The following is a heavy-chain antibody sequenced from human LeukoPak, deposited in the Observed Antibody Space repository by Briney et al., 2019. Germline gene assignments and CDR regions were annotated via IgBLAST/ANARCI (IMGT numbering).Heavy chain of an antibody. CDR3: ARDHDPKYYDFWSTYPVLNFFDY. CDR1: GFTFSSYE. Sequence: GGSLRLSCAASGFTFSSYEMNWVRQAPGKGLEWVSYISSSGSTIYYADSVKGRFTISRDNSKNTLYLQMNSLRAEDTAVYYCARDHDPKYYDFWSTYPVLNFFDYWGQGTLVTVSS. D-gene: IGHD3-3*01. V-gene: IGHV3-48*03. J-gene: IGHJ4*02. CDR2: ISSSGSTI.